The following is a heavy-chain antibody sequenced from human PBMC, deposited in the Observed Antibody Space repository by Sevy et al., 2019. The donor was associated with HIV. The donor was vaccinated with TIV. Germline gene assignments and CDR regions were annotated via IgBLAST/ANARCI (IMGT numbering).Heavy chain of an antibody. Sequence: SETLSLTCSVSGASVSSANDYWSWIRQPPGKGLEWIGYVFYFGNTNYNPSLKGRATISLDTSKKQFSLKLTSVTAAGTAIDYCARDQYYDILTGLYAMDVWGQGTTVTVSS. J-gene: IGHJ6*02. D-gene: IGHD3-9*01. CDR2: VFYFGNT. CDR3: ARDQYYDILTGLYAMDV. V-gene: IGHV4-61*01. CDR1: GASVSSANDY.